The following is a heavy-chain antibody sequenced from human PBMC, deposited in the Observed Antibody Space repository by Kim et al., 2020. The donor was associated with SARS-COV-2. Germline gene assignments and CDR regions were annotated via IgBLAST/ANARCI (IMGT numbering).Heavy chain of an antibody. V-gene: IGHV3-74*01. CDR2: INTDGTNI. J-gene: IGHJ4*02. D-gene: IGHD1-26*01. CDR1: GFTFSSYW. Sequence: GGFLRLSCAASGFTFSSYWMTWVRQAPGKGLVWVSRINTDGTNIGYADSVKGRFTIARDNAKNTVYLQMNSLRDEDMAVYYCARSGSYFYEYWGQGTLVTVSS. CDR3: ARSGSYFYEY.